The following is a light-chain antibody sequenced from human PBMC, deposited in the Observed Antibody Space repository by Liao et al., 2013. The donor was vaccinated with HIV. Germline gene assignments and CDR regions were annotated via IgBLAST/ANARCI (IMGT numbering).Light chain of an antibody. CDR3: QAWDSSTAFYV. V-gene: IGLV3-1*01. J-gene: IGLJ1*01. Sequence: SYELTQPPSVSVSPGQTASITCSGDKLGDKYASWYQQKPGQSPLLVIYQDSKRPSGIPERFSGSNSGNTATLTIRGTQAMDEADYYCQAWDSSTAFYVFGTGTKVTVL. CDR2: QDS. CDR1: KLGDKY.